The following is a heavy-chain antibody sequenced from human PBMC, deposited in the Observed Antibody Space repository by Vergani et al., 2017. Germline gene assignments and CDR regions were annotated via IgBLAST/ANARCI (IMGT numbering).Heavy chain of an antibody. V-gene: IGHV3-48*03. CDR2: ISSSGSTI. J-gene: IGHJ4*02. D-gene: IGHD4-23*01. CDR1: GFTFSSYE. Sequence: EVQLVESGGGLVQPGGSLRLSCAASGFTFSSYEMNWVRQAPGKGLEWVSYISSSGSTIYYADSVKGRFTISRDNAKNSLYLQMNSLRAEDTAVYYCARAQPYGGRGGYWGQGTLVTVSS. CDR3: ARAQPYGGRGGY.